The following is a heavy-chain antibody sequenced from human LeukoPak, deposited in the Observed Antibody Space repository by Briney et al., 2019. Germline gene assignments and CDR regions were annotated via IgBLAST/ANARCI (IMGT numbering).Heavy chain of an antibody. V-gene: IGHV3-48*04. J-gene: IGHJ6*03. Sequence: GGSLRLSCAASGFTFSSYSMNWVRQAPGKGLEWVSYISSSSSTIYYADSVKGRFTISRDNAKNSLYLQMNSLRAEDTAVYYCATAENYYYYYMDVWGKGTTVTVSS. CDR1: GFTFSSYS. CDR2: ISSSSSTI. CDR3: ATAENYYYYYMDV.